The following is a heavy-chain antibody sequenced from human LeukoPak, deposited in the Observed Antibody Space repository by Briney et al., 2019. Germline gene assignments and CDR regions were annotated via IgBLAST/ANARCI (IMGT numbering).Heavy chain of an antibody. J-gene: IGHJ4*02. D-gene: IGHD3-10*01. CDR3: ARATMVRGGPAGY. CDR1: GNTFTGYF. CDR2: INPNSGGT. V-gene: IGHV1-2*02. Sequence: ASVKVSCKASGNTFTGYFMHWLRQAPGQGLEWMGWINPNSGGTNYAQKFQGRVTMTRDTSISTAYMELSRLRSDDTAVYYCARATMVRGGPAGYWGQGTLVTVSS.